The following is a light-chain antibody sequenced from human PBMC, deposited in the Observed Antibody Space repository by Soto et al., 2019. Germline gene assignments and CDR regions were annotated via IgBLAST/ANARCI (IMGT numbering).Light chain of an antibody. CDR2: EVN. CDR1: RRDVGGYNY. V-gene: IGLV2-8*01. CDR3: SSYTGSNVI. J-gene: IGLJ2*01. Sequence: QSALTQPPSASGSPGQSVTISCTGTRRDVGGYNYVSWYQQHPGKAPKLMIYEVNKRPSGVPDRFSGSKSGNTASLTVSGLQAEDEADYYCSSYTGSNVIIGGGTKLTVL.